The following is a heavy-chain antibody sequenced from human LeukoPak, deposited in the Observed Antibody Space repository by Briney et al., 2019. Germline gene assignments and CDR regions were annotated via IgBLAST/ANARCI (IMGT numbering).Heavy chain of an antibody. CDR2: ISGSGGST. D-gene: IGHD2-15*01. Sequence: GGSLRLSCAASGFTFSSHGMSWVRQAPGKGLEWVSAISGSGGSTYYADSVKGRFTISRDNSKNTLYLQMNSLRAEDTAVYYCAKEDMYSYYYYMDVWGKGTTVTVSS. V-gene: IGHV3-23*01. CDR1: GFTFSSHG. CDR3: AKEDMYSYYYYMDV. J-gene: IGHJ6*03.